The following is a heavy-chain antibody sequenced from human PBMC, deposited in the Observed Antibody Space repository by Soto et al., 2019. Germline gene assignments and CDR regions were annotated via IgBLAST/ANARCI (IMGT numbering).Heavy chain of an antibody. CDR3: ARDHVAYCGGDCYSFDP. D-gene: IGHD2-21*02. CDR1: GYTFTSYG. J-gene: IGHJ5*02. V-gene: IGHV1-18*04. CDR2: ISAYNGNT. Sequence: ASVKVSCKASGYTFTSYGISWVRQAPGQGLEWMGWISAYNGNTNYAQKLQGRVTMTTDTSTSTAYMELRSLRSDDTAVYYCARDHVAYCGGDCYSFDPWGQGXLVTVYS.